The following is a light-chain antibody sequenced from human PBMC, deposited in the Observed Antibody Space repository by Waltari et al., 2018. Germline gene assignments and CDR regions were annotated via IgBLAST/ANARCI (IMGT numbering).Light chain of an antibody. CDR2: DDP. CDR3: QVWDHDSDRGV. CDR1: RLALKH. V-gene: IGLV3-21*02. Sequence: YVLTQPPSVSVAAGQTAIITCGGSRLALKHVHLYRRKPGLAPVLVVYDDPDRPSVIPGRFSGSKSGNTATLTISRVEVGDEGDYYCQVWDHDSDRGVFGGGTNLTVL. J-gene: IGLJ3*02.